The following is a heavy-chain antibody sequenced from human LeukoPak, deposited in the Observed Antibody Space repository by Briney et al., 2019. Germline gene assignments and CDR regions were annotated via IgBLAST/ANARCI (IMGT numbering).Heavy chain of an antibody. D-gene: IGHD3-10*01. CDR3: AGRGSGSYFDY. J-gene: IGHJ4*02. CDR2: ISYDGSQK. CDR1: GFTFSDYS. Sequence: PGGSLRLSCAASGFTFSDYSMHWVRQAPGKGLEWVAVISYDGSQKYFADSVQGRVSIARDSSKNTAYLQMNGLRAEDTALYYCAGRGSGSYFDYWGQGTLVTVSS. V-gene: IGHV3-30*04.